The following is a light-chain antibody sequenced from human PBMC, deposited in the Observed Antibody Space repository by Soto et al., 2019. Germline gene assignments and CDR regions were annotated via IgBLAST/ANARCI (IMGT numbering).Light chain of an antibody. J-gene: IGKJ4*01. CDR3: QERTDWPLT. CDR2: DAS. CDR1: QSISSY. V-gene: IGKV3-11*01. Sequence: EIVLTQSPATLSLYPGERATLSCRARQSISSYLAWYQQKPGQAPRLLIYDASERATGIPARFSGSGSGTAFTLTISSLEPEEFAVYYCQERTDWPLTFGGGTKVDIK.